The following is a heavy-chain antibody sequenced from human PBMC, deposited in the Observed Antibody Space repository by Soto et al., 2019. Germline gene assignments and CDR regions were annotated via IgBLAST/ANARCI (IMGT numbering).Heavy chain of an antibody. CDR3: ARGFCTGGSCYSGWYLDL. V-gene: IGHV1-3*01. CDR2: INAANGDT. J-gene: IGHJ2*01. D-gene: IGHD2-15*01. Sequence: QVQLVQSGAEVKKPGASGKVSCKASGYTFTSYTLHWVRLAPGQRLEWMGWINAANGDTKHSQKFQGRVTITRDTSASTGYMELSSLRSEDTAVYYCARGFCTGGSCYSGWYLDLWGRGTLVAVSS. CDR1: GYTFTSYT.